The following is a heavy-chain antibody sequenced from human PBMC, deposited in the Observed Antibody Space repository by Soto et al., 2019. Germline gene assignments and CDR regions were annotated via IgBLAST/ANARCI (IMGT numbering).Heavy chain of an antibody. J-gene: IGHJ6*02. Sequence: QVQLVQSGAEVTKPGASVKVSCKASGYTFTSYDINWVRQATGQGLEWMGWMSPNSGATGYAQKLQGRVTMTRDTSISTAYMELSNLRSEDTDIYYCARGVDAGVDVWGHGSTVTVPS. CDR3: ARGVDAGVDV. V-gene: IGHV1-8*01. D-gene: IGHD1-1*01. CDR2: MSPNSGAT. CDR1: GYTFTSYD.